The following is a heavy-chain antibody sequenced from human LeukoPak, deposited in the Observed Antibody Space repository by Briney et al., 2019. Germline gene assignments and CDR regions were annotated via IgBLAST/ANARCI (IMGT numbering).Heavy chain of an antibody. D-gene: IGHD3-3*01. CDR3: ARLGGVYFTFDS. J-gene: IGHJ4*02. CDR1: GFTFSSYS. Sequence: PGGSLRLSCAASGFTFSSYSMNWVRQAPGKGLEWVSSISSSSSYIYYADSVKGRFTISRDNAKNSLYLQMNSLRAEDTAVYYCARLGGVYFTFDSWGRGTLVTVSS. V-gene: IGHV3-21*01. CDR2: ISSSSSYI.